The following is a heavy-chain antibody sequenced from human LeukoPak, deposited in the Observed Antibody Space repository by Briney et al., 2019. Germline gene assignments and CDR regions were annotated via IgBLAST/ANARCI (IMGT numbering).Heavy chain of an antibody. J-gene: IGHJ5*02. CDR2: IYYSGST. Sequence: SETLSLTCSVSGASTSSYYWSWIRQPPGKGLEWIGYIYYSGSTNYNPSLKSRVTISVDTSKNQFSLKLSSVTAADTAVYYCARSYRFDPWGQGTLVTVSS. V-gene: IGHV4-59*01. CDR3: ARSYRFDP. CDR1: GASTSSYY. D-gene: IGHD3-16*02.